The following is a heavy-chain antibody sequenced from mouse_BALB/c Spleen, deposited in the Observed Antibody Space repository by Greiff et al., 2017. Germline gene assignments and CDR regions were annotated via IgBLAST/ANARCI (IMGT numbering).Heavy chain of an antibody. CDR3: ARDGGYGYAMDY. Sequence: DVQLVESGGGLVKPGGSLKLSCAASGFTFSSYAMSWVRQSPEKRLEWVAEISSGGSYTYYPDTVTGRFTISRDNAKNTLYLEMSSLRSEDTAMYNCARDGGYGYAMDYWGQGTSVTVSS. D-gene: IGHD2-2*01. CDR1: GFTFSSYA. J-gene: IGHJ4*01. V-gene: IGHV5-9-4*01. CDR2: ISSGGSYT.